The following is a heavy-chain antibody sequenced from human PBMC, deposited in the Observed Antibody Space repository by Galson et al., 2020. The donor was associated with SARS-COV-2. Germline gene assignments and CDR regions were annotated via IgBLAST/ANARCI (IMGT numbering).Heavy chain of an antibody. V-gene: IGHV3-30-3*01. J-gene: IGHJ6*02. CDR3: ARASGGNYYYGMDV. CDR2: ISYDESNK. Sequence: TGGSLRLSCAASGFTFSSYAMHWVRQAPGKGLEWVAVISYDESNKYYADSVKGRFTISRDNSKNTLYLQMNSLRAEDTAVYYCARASGGNYYYGMDVWGQGTTVTVSS. D-gene: IGHD3-3*01. CDR1: GFTFSSYA.